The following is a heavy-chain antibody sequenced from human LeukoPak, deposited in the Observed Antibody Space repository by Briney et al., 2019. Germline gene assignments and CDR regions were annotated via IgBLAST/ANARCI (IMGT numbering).Heavy chain of an antibody. CDR1: GGSFSGYY. CDR3: ARDLADYGEPFDY. D-gene: IGHD4-17*01. V-gene: IGHV4-34*01. CDR2: INHSGST. J-gene: IGHJ4*02. Sequence: SETLSLTCAVYGGSFSGYYWSWIRQPPGKGLEWIGEINHSGSTNYNPSLKSRVTISVDTSKNQFSLKLSSVTAADTAVYCCARDLADYGEPFDYWGQGTLVTVSS.